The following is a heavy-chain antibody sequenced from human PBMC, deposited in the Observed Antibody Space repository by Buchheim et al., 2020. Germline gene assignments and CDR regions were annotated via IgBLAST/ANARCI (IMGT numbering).Heavy chain of an antibody. V-gene: IGHV4-34*01. D-gene: IGHD1-14*01. CDR1: VASFNTYY. Sequence: VQLQQWGAGLLKPSETLALTCRFYVASFNTYYWTWIRQPPGKGLEWIGEISHSGSTNYNPSLKSRVTISVATSRNQFSLRLTSVNAADTAVYNRARERTPPGSYNRGSGHRHWFDSWGQGT. CDR3: ARERTPPGSYNRGSGHRHWFDS. CDR2: ISHSGST. J-gene: IGHJ5*01.